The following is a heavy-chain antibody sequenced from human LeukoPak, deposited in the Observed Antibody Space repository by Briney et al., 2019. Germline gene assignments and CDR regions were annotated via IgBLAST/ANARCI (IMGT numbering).Heavy chain of an antibody. CDR1: GFTFSSYS. J-gene: IGHJ5*02. Sequence: GGSLRLSCAASGFTFSSYSMNWVRQAPGKGLEWVSSISSSSSYIYYADSVKGRFTISRDNAKNSLYLQMNSLRAEDTAVYYCARGLAAAGTASSWGQGTPVTVSS. CDR3: ARGLAAAGTASS. D-gene: IGHD6-13*01. CDR2: ISSSSSYI. V-gene: IGHV3-21*01.